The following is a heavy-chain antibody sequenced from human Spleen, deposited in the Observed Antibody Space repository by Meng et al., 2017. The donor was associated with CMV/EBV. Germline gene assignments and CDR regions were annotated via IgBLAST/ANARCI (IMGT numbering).Heavy chain of an antibody. CDR3: TRGFLPLYSSHYYFNY. V-gene: IGHV3-30*02. J-gene: IGHJ4*02. CDR1: GFTFSSYG. CDR2: IRYDGSNK. Sequence: GESLKISCAASGFTFSSYGMHWVRQAPGKGLEWVAFIRYDGSNKYYADSVKGRFTISRDNSKNTLYLQMNSLRAEDTAVYYCTRGFLPLYSSHYYFNYWGQGALVTVSS. D-gene: IGHD6-13*01.